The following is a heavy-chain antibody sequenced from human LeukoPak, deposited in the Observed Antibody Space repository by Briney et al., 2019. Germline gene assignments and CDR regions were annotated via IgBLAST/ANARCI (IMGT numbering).Heavy chain of an antibody. Sequence: ASVRDSCIASGYTSMGFYLCSVPHAPGQRLEWMGWINPNSGGKNYAQKFQRRVTITRDTSISTAYMELSRLRSDDTAVYYYARDLYIVATMGSYYFDYWGQGTLVTVSS. D-gene: IGHD5-12*01. CDR1: GYTSMGFY. CDR3: ARDLYIVATMGSYYFDY. CDR2: INPNSGGK. V-gene: IGHV1-2*02. J-gene: IGHJ4*02.